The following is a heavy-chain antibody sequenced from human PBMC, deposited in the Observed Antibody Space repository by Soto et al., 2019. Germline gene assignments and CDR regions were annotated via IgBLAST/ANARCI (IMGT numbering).Heavy chain of an antibody. Sequence: PGGSLRLSCAASGLTFSSYSMNWVRQAPGKGLEWVSSISSSSSYIYYADSVKGRFTISRDNAKNSLYLQMNSLRAEDTAVYYCAREERSSTIRGSMDVWGQGTTVTVSS. D-gene: IGHD2-2*01. CDR3: AREERSSTIRGSMDV. J-gene: IGHJ6*02. CDR1: GLTFSSYS. V-gene: IGHV3-21*01. CDR2: ISSSSSYI.